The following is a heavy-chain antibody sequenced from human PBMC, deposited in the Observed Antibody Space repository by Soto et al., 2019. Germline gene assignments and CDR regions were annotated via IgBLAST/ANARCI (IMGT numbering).Heavy chain of an antibody. CDR1: GGSISSGDYY. D-gene: IGHD3-10*01. V-gene: IGHV4-30-4*01. CDR2: SDYSGST. Sequence: QVQLQESGPGLVKPSQTLSLTCSVSGGSISSGDYYWNWIRQPPGKGLEWIGHSDYSGSTYYNSSLKRRVTISLDKSKNQFSLKLSSVTAADTAVYYCAGQPTAGSYYDLGSYYYYYAMDVWGQGTTVTVSS. CDR3: AGQPTAGSYYDLGSYYYYYAMDV. J-gene: IGHJ6*02.